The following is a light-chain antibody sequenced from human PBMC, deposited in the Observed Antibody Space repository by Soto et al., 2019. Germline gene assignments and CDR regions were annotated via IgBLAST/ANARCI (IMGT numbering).Light chain of an antibody. Sequence: QSVLTQPPSVSAAPGQKVTISCSGSSSNIGNDYVSWYQQLPGTAPKLLIYDNTNRPLGIPDRFSGSKSGTSATLGITGLQTGAEADYYCATWDSSLSAVVFGGGTKLTVL. CDR2: DNT. CDR3: ATWDSSLSAVV. V-gene: IGLV1-51*01. CDR1: SSNIGNDY. J-gene: IGLJ2*01.